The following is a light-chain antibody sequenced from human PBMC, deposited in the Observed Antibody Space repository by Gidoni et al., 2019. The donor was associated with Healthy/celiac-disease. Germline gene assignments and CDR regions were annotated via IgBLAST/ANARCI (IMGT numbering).Light chain of an antibody. CDR3: QAWDSSTSHVV. Sequence: SYELTQPTSVSVYPGQTASITCSGDKLGDKYACWYQQKPGQSPVLVIYQDSKRPSVIPERFSGSNSGNTATLTISGTQAMDEADYYCQAWDSSTSHVVFGGGTKLTVL. CDR2: QDS. V-gene: IGLV3-1*01. J-gene: IGLJ2*01. CDR1: KLGDKY.